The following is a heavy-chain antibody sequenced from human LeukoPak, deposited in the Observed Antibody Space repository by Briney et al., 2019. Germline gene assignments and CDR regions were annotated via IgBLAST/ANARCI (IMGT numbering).Heavy chain of an antibody. CDR2: IRSKANSYAT. CDR1: GFTFSGSA. CDR3: TSRPLNYYDSSGYYGIDY. J-gene: IGHJ4*02. Sequence: GGSLRLSCAASGFTFSGSAMHWVRQASGKGLEWVGRIRSKANSYATAYAASVKGSFTISRDDSKNTAYLQMNSLKTEDTAVYYCTSRPLNYYDSSGYYGIDYWGQGTLVTVSS. V-gene: IGHV3-73*01. D-gene: IGHD3-22*01.